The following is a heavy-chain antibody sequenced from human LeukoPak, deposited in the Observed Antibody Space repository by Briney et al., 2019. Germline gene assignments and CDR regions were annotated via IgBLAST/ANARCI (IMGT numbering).Heavy chain of an antibody. CDR1: GGSISSYY. CDR3: ARDPRIHGWFNP. J-gene: IGHJ5*02. V-gene: IGHV4-4*07. D-gene: IGHD2-21*01. Sequence: PSXTLXLTCTVSGGSISSYYWSWMRQPAGKGLEWIGRIYTSGSTNYNPSLKSGVNISVDTSKNQFSLKLSSVPAADTAVSYCARDPRIHGWFNPWGQGTLVTGSS. CDR2: IYTSGST.